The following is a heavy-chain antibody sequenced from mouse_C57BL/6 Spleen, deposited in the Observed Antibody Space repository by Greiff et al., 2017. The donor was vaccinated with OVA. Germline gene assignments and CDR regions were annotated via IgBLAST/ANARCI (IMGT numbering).Heavy chain of an antibody. CDR1: GYAFSSYW. J-gene: IGHJ2*01. Sequence: QVQLQQSGAELVKPGASVKISCKASGYAFSSYWMYWVKQRPGKGLEWIGQIYPGDGDTNYNGKFKGKATLTADKSSSTAYMQLSSLTSEDSAVYFCARITTVDYWGQGTTLTVSS. CDR3: ARITTVDY. CDR2: IYPGDGDT. D-gene: IGHD1-1*01. V-gene: IGHV1-80*01.